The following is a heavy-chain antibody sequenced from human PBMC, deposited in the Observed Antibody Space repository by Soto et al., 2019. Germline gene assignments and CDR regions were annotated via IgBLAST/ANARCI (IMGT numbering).Heavy chain of an antibody. J-gene: IGHJ4*02. CDR1: GYTFTSND. D-gene: IGHD3-10*01. Sequence: QVQLVQSGAEVKKPGASVKVSCKASGYTFTSNDINWVRQATGQGLEWMGWMNPNSGNTGYAQKFQGRVTMTRNTSISTAYMELSSLRSEDTAVNYCASIHYGSGSYDYWGQGTLVTVSS. CDR2: MNPNSGNT. CDR3: ASIHYGSGSYDY. V-gene: IGHV1-8*01.